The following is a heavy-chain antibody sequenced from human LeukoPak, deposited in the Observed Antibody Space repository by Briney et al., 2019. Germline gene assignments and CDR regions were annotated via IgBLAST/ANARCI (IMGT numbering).Heavy chain of an antibody. CDR3: ASDSSGYYDFDH. J-gene: IGHJ4*02. D-gene: IGHD3-22*01. CDR2: IYYSGST. CDR1: GGSISSSSYY. Sequence: SETLSLTCTVAGGSISSSSYYWGWIRQPPGKGLEWIGSIYYSGSTYYNPSLKSRVTISIDTSKNQFSLNLSSVTAADTAVYHCASDSSGYYDFDHWGQGALVTVSS. V-gene: IGHV4-39*07.